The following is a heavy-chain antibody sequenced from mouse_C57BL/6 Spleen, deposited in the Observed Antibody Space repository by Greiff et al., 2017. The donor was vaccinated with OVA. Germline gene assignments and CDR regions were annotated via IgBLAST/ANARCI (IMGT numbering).Heavy chain of an antibody. J-gene: IGHJ3*01. CDR2: INPNNGGT. CDR3: ARGITTVVPFAY. CDR1: GYTFTDYY. V-gene: IGHV1-26*01. D-gene: IGHD1-1*01. Sequence: EVKLVESGPELVKPGASVKISCKASGYTFTDYYMNWVKQSHGKSLEWIGDINPNNGGTSYNQKFKGKATLTVDKSSSTAYMELRSLTSEDSAVYYCARGITTVVPFAYWGQGTLVTVSA.